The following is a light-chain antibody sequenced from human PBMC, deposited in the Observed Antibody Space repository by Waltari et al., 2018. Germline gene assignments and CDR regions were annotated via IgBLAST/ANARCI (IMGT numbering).Light chain of an antibody. CDR2: DVS. Sequence: QSALTQPASVSGSPGQSITMSCTGTSSDIGTYNYVSWYQQHPGKAPKLMIYDVSNRPSGVSNRFSGSKSVITASLTISGLRAEDEAVYYCSSYSDSSTLVVFGGGTKLTVL. J-gene: IGLJ3*02. V-gene: IGLV2-14*03. CDR1: SSDIGTYNY. CDR3: SSYSDSSTLVV.